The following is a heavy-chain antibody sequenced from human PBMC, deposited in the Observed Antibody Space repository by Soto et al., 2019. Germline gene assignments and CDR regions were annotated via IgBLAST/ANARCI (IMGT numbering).Heavy chain of an antibody. CDR1: GYTFIRNG. V-gene: IGHV1-18*01. D-gene: IGHD3-16*01. CDR2: ISPYNDYT. CDR3: ARGGYYDNTWGKLSHYGLDV. Sequence: GASVKVSCEASGYTFIRNGITWVRQAPGQGLEWMGWISPYNDYTIYAQKLQGRVTMTTDTSTRTVYLDLRSLKSDDTAVYYCARGGYYDNTWGKLSHYGLDVWG. J-gene: IGHJ6*02.